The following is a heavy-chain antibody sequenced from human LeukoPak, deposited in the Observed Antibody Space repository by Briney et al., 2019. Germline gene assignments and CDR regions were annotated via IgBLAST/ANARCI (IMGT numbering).Heavy chain of an antibody. J-gene: IGHJ4*02. CDR3: ARNLLDIADPWESSGY. CDR1: GYTFTGYF. V-gene: IGHV1-2*02. D-gene: IGHD5-12*01. CDR2: INPNNGGT. Sequence: SVKVSCKASGYTFTGYFIHWVRQAPGQGLEWMGWINPNNGGTKYAQKFQDRVTMTRDTSISTAYMELSRLRSDDTAVYYCARNLLDIADPWESSGYWGQGTLVTVSS.